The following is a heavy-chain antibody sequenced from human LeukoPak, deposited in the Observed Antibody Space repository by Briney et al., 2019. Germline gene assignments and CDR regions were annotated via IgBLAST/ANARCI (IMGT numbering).Heavy chain of an antibody. V-gene: IGHV4-59*01. CDR2: IYYSGST. CDR3: ARAGAIAARPDFDY. J-gene: IGHJ4*02. D-gene: IGHD6-6*01. Sequence: PSETLSLTCAVYGGSFSGYYWSWIRQPPGKGLEWIGYIYYSGSTNYNPSLYSRVTISVDTSKNQFSLKLSSVTAADTAIYYCARAGAIAARPDFDYWGQGTLVTVSS. CDR1: GGSFSGYY.